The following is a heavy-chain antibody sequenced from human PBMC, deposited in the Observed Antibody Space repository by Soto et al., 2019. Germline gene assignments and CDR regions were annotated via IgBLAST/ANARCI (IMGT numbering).Heavy chain of an antibody. CDR3: ARVYSSSFHYFDY. V-gene: IGHV3-66*01. J-gene: IGHJ4*02. Sequence: EVQLVESGGGLVQPGGSLRLSCAASGFTVSSYHMSWVRQAPGKGLEWVSVIYSAGSADFADSVKGRFTISRDNSKNTLYLQMSGVRAEDTAVYYCARVYSSSFHYFDYWGQGTLVTVSS. D-gene: IGHD6-13*01. CDR2: IYSAGSA. CDR1: GFTVSSYH.